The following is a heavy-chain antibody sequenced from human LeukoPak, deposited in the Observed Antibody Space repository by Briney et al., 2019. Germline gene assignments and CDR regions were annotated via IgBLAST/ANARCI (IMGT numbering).Heavy chain of an antibody. CDR2: ISYDGSNK. V-gene: IGHV3-30*04. D-gene: IGHD1-1*01. CDR3: AREGVPFYYFDY. Sequence: GGSLRLSCGASGFTFSSYAMHWVRQAPGKGLEWVAVISYDGSNKYYADSVKGRFTISRDNSKNTLYLQMNSLRAEDTAVYYCAREGVPFYYFDYWGQGTLVTVSS. CDR1: GFTFSSYA. J-gene: IGHJ4*02.